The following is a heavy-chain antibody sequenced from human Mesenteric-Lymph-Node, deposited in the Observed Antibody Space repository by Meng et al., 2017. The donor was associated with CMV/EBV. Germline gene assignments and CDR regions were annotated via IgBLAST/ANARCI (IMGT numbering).Heavy chain of an antibody. Sequence: GESLKISCAASGFTVSSNYMSWVRQAPGKGLEWVSVIYSGGSTYYADSVKGRFTSSRDNSKNTVYLQMNSLRAEDTAVYYCARPLLAYSGFDYWGQGTLVTVSS. D-gene: IGHD2-21*01. V-gene: IGHV3-53*01. CDR2: IYSGGST. CDR1: GFTVSSNY. J-gene: IGHJ4*02. CDR3: ARPLLAYSGFDY.